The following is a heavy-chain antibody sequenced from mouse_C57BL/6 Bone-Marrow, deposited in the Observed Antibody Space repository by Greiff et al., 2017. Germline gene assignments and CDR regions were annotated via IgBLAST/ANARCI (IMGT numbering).Heavy chain of an antibody. CDR1: GYTFTSYG. Sequence: VQRVESGAELARPGASVKLSCKASGYTFTSYGISWVKQRTGQGLEWIGEIYPRSGNTYYNEKFKGKATLTADKSTSTAYMELRSLTSEDSAVYFCARSGYDYDYFDYWGQGTTLTVSS. CDR3: ARSGYDYDYFDY. CDR2: IYPRSGNT. D-gene: IGHD2-4*01. V-gene: IGHV1-81*01. J-gene: IGHJ2*01.